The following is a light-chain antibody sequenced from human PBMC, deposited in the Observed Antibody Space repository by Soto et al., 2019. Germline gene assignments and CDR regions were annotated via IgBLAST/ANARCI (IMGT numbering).Light chain of an antibody. J-gene: IGKJ1*01. Sequence: DIVMTQSPDSLAVSLGERATINCKSSQNVLYSSNNKNYLAWYQQKPGQPPKLLIYWASTRESGVPDRFSGSGSVTDFTLTISSLQAEDVAVYYCQQYYSTPPTFGQGTKVEV. V-gene: IGKV4-1*01. CDR2: WAS. CDR3: QQYYSTPPT. CDR1: QNVLYSSNNKNY.